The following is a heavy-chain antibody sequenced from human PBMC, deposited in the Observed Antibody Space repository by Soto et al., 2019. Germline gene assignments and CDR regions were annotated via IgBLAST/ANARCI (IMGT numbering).Heavy chain of an antibody. D-gene: IGHD2-2*01. CDR1: AYTFTSYY. CDR2: INPSGGST. V-gene: IGHV1-46*03. Sequence: ASGKVSCKTSAYTFTSYYMHLVRPAPGQGLEWMGIINPSGGSTSYAQKFQGRVTMTRDTSTSTVYMELSSLRSEDTAVYYCATGYCSSTSCMAVWFDPWGQGTLVTVSS. CDR3: ATGYCSSTSCMAVWFDP. J-gene: IGHJ5*02.